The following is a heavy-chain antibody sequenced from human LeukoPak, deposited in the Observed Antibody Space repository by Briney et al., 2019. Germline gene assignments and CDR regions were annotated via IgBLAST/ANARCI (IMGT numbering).Heavy chain of an antibody. CDR2: INHSGST. CDR1: GGSFSGYY. J-gene: IGHJ4*02. Sequence: SETLSLTCAVYGGSFSGYYWSWIRRPPGKGLEWIGEINHSGSTNYNPSLKSRVTISVDTSKNQFSLKLSSVTAADTAVYYCARGYRTYCGGDCYYYWGQGTLVTVSS. V-gene: IGHV4-34*01. D-gene: IGHD2-21*02. CDR3: ARGYRTYCGGDCYYY.